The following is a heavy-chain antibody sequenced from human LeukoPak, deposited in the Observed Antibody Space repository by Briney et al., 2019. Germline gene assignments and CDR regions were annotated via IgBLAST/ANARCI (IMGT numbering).Heavy chain of an antibody. Sequence: PSETLSLTCTVSGYSISSGYYWGWIRQPPGKGLEWIGSIYHSGSTYYNPSLKSRVTISVDTSKNQFSLKLSSVTAADTAVYYCARADKLRFLEWLSLDYWGQGTLVTVSS. CDR3: ARADKLRFLEWLSLDY. CDR1: GYSISSGYY. V-gene: IGHV4-38-2*02. CDR2: IYHSGST. J-gene: IGHJ4*02. D-gene: IGHD3-3*01.